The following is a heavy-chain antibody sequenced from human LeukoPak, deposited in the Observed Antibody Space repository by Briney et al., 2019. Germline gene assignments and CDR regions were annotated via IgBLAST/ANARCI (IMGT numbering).Heavy chain of an antibody. CDR1: GFTFSSYA. Sequence: PGGSLRLSCAASGFTFSSYAMSWVRQAPGKGLEWVSAISGSGGSTYYADSVKGRFTISRDNSKNTLYLQMNSLRAEDTAVYYCAKAVGNYYDSSGYLDYWGQGTLVTVSS. CDR3: AKAVGNYYDSSGYLDY. CDR2: ISGSGGST. V-gene: IGHV3-23*01. D-gene: IGHD3-22*01. J-gene: IGHJ4*02.